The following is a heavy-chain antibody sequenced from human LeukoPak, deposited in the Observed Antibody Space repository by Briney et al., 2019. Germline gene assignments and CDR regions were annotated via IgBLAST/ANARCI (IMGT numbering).Heavy chain of an antibody. V-gene: IGHV3-23*01. D-gene: IGHD3-16*01. CDR1: GFTFSSYA. Sequence: GGSLRLSCAASGFTFSSYAMSWVRQAPGKGLEWVSAISGGGSTYYADSVKGRFTISRDNSKSTLYLQMNSLRAEDTAVYYCAKGITPSDWGQGILVTVSS. J-gene: IGHJ4*02. CDR2: ISGGGST. CDR3: AKGITPSD.